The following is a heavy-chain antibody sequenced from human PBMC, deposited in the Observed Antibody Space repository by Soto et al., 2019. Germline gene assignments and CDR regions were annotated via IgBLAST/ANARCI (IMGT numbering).Heavy chain of an antibody. CDR1: GYTFTSYG. CDR3: ARDLWRGERDHGMDV. J-gene: IGHJ6*02. CDR2: ISAYNGNT. V-gene: IGHV1-18*01. D-gene: IGHD3-3*01. Sequence: QVQLVQSGAEVKKPGASVKVSCKASGYTFTSYGISWVRQSPGQVLEWMGWISAYNGNTNYAQKLQGRVTMTTDTYTSTDYRELMSLRVDDTAVYYCARDLWRGERDHGMDVWGQGTTVTVSS.